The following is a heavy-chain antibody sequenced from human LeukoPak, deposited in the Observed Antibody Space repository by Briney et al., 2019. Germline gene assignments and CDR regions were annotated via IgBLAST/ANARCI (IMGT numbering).Heavy chain of an antibody. CDR3: ARQWGRHFDI. CDR2: IYPGDSDT. J-gene: IGHJ3*02. V-gene: IGHV5-51*01. CDR1: GYSFTNFW. Sequence: GESLKISCKGSGYSFTNFWIGWGRQMPGKGLERMGIIYPGDSDTTYSPSFQGQVTISADKSTSTAYLQRSSLKASDTAMYYCARQWGRHFDIWGPGTMVTVSS. D-gene: IGHD1-26*01.